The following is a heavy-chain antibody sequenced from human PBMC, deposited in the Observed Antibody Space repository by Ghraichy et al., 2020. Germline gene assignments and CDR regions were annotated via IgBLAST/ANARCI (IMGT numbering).Heavy chain of an antibody. Sequence: TLSLTCTVSGGSISSGGYYWSWIRQHPGKGLEWIGYIYYSGSTYYNPSLKSRVTISVDTSKNQFSLKLSSVTAADTAVYYCASSLGCTNGVCYTPHYYYGMDVWGQGTTVTVS. V-gene: IGHV4-31*03. CDR2: IYYSGST. D-gene: IGHD2-8*01. CDR3: ASSLGCTNGVCYTPHYYYGMDV. CDR1: GGSISSGGYY. J-gene: IGHJ6*02.